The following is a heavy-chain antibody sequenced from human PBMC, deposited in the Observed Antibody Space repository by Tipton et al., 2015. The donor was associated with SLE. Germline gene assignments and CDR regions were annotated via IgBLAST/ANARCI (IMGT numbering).Heavy chain of an antibody. D-gene: IGHD6-13*01. Sequence: LRLSCAVYGGSFSGYYWSWIRQPPGKGLEWIGEINHSGSTNYNPSLKSRVTISVDASKNQFSLKLSSVTAADTAVYYCARGAAAHDYWGQGTLVTVSS. V-gene: IGHV4-34*01. CDR2: INHSGST. CDR3: ARGAAAHDY. J-gene: IGHJ4*02. CDR1: GGSFSGYY.